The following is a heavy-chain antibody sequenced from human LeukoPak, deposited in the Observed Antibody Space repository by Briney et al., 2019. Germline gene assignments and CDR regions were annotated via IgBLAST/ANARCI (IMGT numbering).Heavy chain of an antibody. CDR1: GYTFTSYA. CDR3: ARAYFFGGVIQGYYYYGMDV. Sequence: SVKVSCKASGYTFTSYAISWVRQAPGQGLEWMGRIIPILGIANYAQKFQGRVTITADKSTSTAYMELSSLRSEDTAVYYCARAYFFGGVIQGYYYYGMDVWGQGTTVTVSS. V-gene: IGHV1-69*04. CDR2: IIPILGIA. J-gene: IGHJ6*02. D-gene: IGHD3-16*01.